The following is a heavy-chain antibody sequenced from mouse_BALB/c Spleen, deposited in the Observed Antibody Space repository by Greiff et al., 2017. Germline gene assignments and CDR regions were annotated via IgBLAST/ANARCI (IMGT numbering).Heavy chain of an antibody. CDR2: ISYDGSN. J-gene: IGHJ3*01. CDR3: ASPYYDYLAWFAY. D-gene: IGHD2-4*01. V-gene: IGHV3-6*02. Sequence: EVQLQESGPGLVKPSQSLSLTCSVTGYSITSGYYWNWIRQFPGNKLEWMGYISYDGSNNYNPSLKNRISITRDTSKNQFFLKLNSVTTEDTATYYCASPYYDYLAWFAYWGQGTLVTVSA. CDR1: GYSITSGYY.